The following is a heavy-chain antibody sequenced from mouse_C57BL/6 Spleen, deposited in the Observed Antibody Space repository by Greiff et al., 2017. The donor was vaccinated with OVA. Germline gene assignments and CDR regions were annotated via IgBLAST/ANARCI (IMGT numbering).Heavy chain of an antibody. D-gene: IGHD4-1*01. CDR3: ASHWDYYAMDY. CDR2: ITRSRFYT. CDR1: GYTFTSYT. J-gene: IGHJ4*01. Sequence: VQLQQSGAELARPGASVKMSCKASGYTFTSYTMHWVKQRRAPLQEWIGYITRSRFYTKYNQKFKDKATLTADKSSSTAYMQLSSLTSEDSAVYYCASHWDYYAMDYWGQGTSVTVSS. V-gene: IGHV1-4*01.